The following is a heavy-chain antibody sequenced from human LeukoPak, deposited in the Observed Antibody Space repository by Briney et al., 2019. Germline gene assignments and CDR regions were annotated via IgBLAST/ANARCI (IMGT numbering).Heavy chain of an antibody. CDR1: GFTFSDYY. V-gene: IGHV3-11*04. Sequence: GGSLRLSCAASGFTFSDYYMSWIRQAPGKGLEWVSYISSSGSTIYYADSVKVRFTISRDNAKNSLYLQMNSLRAEDTAVYYCARTKSGYNYYFDYWGQGTLVTVSS. D-gene: IGHD3-3*01. CDR3: ARTKSGYNYYFDY. CDR2: ISSSGSTI. J-gene: IGHJ4*02.